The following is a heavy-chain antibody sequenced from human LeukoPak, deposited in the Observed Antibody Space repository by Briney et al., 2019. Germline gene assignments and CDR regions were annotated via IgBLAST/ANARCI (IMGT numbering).Heavy chain of an antibody. V-gene: IGHV3-74*01. CDR2: INSDGSST. D-gene: IGHD2-2*01. CDR3: ARRVVVPAAPYYFDY. Sequence: HPGGSLRLSCAASGFIFSSYWMHWVRQAPGKGLVWVSRINSDGSSTSYADSVKGRFTISRDNAKNTLYLQMNSLRAEDTAVYYCARRVVVPAAPYYFDYWGKGTLVTVSS. CDR1: GFIFSSYW. J-gene: IGHJ4*02.